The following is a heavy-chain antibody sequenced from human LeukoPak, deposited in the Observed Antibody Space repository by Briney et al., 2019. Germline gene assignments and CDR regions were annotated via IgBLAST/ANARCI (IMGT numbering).Heavy chain of an antibody. J-gene: IGHJ4*02. CDR2: IYYSGST. D-gene: IGHD1-26*01. CDR3: ARLASGSFGPLTPFDY. Sequence: SETLSLTCTVSGGSISSYYWSWIRQPPGKGLEWIGDIYYSGSTNYNPSLKSRVTISVDTSKNQFSLRLSSVTAADTAVYYSARLASGSFGPLTPFDYWGQGTLVTVSS. CDR1: GGSISSYY. V-gene: IGHV4-59*08.